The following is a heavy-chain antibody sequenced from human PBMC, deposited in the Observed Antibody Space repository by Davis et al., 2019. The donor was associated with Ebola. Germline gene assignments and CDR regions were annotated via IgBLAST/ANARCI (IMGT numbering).Heavy chain of an antibody. CDR2: ISAYNGDT. CDR3: ARGRGRFGESIKNWIDP. D-gene: IGHD3-10*01. V-gene: IGHV1-18*04. Sequence: AASVKVSCKASGYIFSSYGISWVRKAPGQGLEWMGWISAYNGDTSQAQKFQGRVTLTTDTSTSTAYMELRSLRSDDSAVYYCARGRGRFGESIKNWIDPWGQGTLVTVSS. CDR1: GYIFSSYG. J-gene: IGHJ5*02.